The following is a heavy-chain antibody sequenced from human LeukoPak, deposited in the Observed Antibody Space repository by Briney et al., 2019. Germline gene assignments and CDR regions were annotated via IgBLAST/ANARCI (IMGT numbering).Heavy chain of an antibody. Sequence: ASVKVSCKASGYTFTSYAMNWVRQAPGQGLEWMGWINPNSGGTNYAQKFQGRVTMTRDTSISTAYMELSRLRSDDTAVYYCARALALLWFGELLYRGHDAFDIWGQGTMVTVSS. D-gene: IGHD3-10*01. CDR2: INPNSGGT. V-gene: IGHV1-2*02. CDR3: ARALALLWFGELLYRGHDAFDI. J-gene: IGHJ3*02. CDR1: GYTFTSYA.